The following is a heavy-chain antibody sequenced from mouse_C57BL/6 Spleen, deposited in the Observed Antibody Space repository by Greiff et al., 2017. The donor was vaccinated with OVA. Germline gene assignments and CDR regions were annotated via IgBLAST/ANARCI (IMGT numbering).Heavy chain of an antibody. CDR2: IYPRSGNT. Sequence: QVQLQQSGAELARPGASVKLSCKASGYTFTSYGISWVKQRTGQGLEWIGEIYPRSGNTYYNEKFKGKATLTADKSSSTAYMELRSLTSEDSAVYFCASRGYYGNYKDFDVWGTGTTVTVSS. CDR3: ASRGYYGNYKDFDV. CDR1: GYTFTSYG. D-gene: IGHD2-1*01. J-gene: IGHJ1*03. V-gene: IGHV1-81*01.